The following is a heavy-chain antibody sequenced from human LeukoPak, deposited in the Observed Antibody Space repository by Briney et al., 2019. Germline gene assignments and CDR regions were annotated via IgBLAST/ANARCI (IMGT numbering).Heavy chain of an antibody. D-gene: IGHD3-9*01. CDR3: TTGIFFTGLAFDI. V-gene: IGHV3-15*01. Sequence: GGSLRLSCAASGFTFSNAWMSWVRQAPGKGLEWVGRIKSKTDGGTTDYAAPVKGRFTISRDDSKNTLYLQMNSLKTEDTAVYYCTTGIFFTGLAFDIWGQGTMVTVSS. CDR2: IKSKTDGGTT. CDR1: GFTFSNAW. J-gene: IGHJ3*02.